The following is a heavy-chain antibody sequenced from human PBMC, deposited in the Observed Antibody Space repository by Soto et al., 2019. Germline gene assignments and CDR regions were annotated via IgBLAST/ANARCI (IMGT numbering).Heavy chain of an antibody. J-gene: IGHJ6*02. V-gene: IGHV3-30-3*01. CDR3: ANGMDV. CDR1: GFTFSSYA. Sequence: QVQLVESGGGVVQPGRSLRLSCAASGFTFSSYAMHWVRQAPGKGLEWVAVISYDGSNKYYADSVKGRFTISRDNSKNTLYLQMNSLRADDTAVYYCANGMDVWGQGTTVTVSS. CDR2: ISYDGSNK.